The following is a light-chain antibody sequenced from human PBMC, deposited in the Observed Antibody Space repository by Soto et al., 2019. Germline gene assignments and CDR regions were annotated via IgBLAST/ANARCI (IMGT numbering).Light chain of an antibody. J-gene: IGKJ1*01. CDR1: QNIRIY. V-gene: IGKV1-39*01. CDR2: GAY. Sequence: QMTQSPSSLSASVGDRVTITCRSSQNIRIYLNWFQQKPGKAPNLLIYGAYSLHSGVPSRFSGSGSGTDFTLTINSLQPEDFAVYYCQETYNSPLTFGQGTKVEMK. CDR3: QETYNSPLT.